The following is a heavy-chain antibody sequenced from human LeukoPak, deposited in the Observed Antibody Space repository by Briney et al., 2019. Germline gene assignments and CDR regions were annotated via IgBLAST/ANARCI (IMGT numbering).Heavy chain of an antibody. Sequence: GGSLRLSCAASGFTVSSNYMSWVRQAPGKGLEWVSVIYSGGSTYYADSVEGRFTISRDNSKNTLYLQMNSLRAEDTAVYYCATTVTVTHDAFDIWGQGTMVTVSS. V-gene: IGHV3-66*01. J-gene: IGHJ3*02. CDR3: ATTVTVTHDAFDI. D-gene: IGHD4-17*01. CDR1: GFTVSSNY. CDR2: IYSGGST.